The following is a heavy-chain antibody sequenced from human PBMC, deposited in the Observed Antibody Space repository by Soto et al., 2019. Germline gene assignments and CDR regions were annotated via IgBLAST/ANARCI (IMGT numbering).Heavy chain of an antibody. CDR3: ARDLYYYDSSGSSAY. CDR2: IWYDGSNK. Sequence: GSLRLSCAASGFTFSIYGMHWVRQAPGKGLEWVAVIWYDGSNKYYADSVKGRFTISRDNSKNTLYLQMNSLRAEDTAVYYCARDLYYYDSSGSSAYWGQGTLVTVSS. D-gene: IGHD3-22*01. J-gene: IGHJ4*02. CDR1: GFTFSIYG. V-gene: IGHV3-33*01.